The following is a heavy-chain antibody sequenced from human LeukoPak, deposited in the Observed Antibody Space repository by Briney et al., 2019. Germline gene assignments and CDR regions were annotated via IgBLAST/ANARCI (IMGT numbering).Heavy chain of an antibody. CDR1: RDSLDNNPYY. CDR2: IYYTGSD. Sequence: PSETLSLTCTVSRDSLDNNPYYWGWIRQPPGKGLEWVGSIYYTGSDYYNPSLKSRVTISVDTSKNQFSLTLSSVTAADTAVYYCAKGCTGLRGFYYWPQGT. D-gene: IGHD5-12*01. CDR3: AKGCTGLRGFYY. V-gene: IGHV4-39*07. J-gene: IGHJ4*02.